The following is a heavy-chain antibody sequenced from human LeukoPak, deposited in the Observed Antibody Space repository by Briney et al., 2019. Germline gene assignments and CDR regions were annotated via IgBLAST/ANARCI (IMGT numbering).Heavy chain of an antibody. V-gene: IGHV3-74*01. Sequence: PGGSLRLSSAASGFTFNSYWMHWVRQAPGKGLVWVSRINSDGTGTTYADSVKGRFTISRDNAKNTLYLQMNSLRAEDTAVYYYARDFSRGYYNCFDPWGQGTLVTVSS. CDR3: ARDFSRGYYNCFDP. CDR2: INSDGTGT. CDR1: GFTFNSYW. D-gene: IGHD6-25*01. J-gene: IGHJ5*02.